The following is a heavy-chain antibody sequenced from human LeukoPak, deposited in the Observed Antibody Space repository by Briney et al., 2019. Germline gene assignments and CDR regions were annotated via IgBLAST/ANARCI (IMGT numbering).Heavy chain of an antibody. CDR2: ISGSGGST. V-gene: IGHV3-23*01. Sequence: GGSLRLSCAASGFTFDDYTMHWVRQAPGKGLEWVSAISGSGGSTYYADSVKGRFTISRDNSKNTLYLQMNSLRAEDTAVYYCAKVHGEPITINWFDPWGQGTLVTVSS. D-gene: IGHD3-10*01. J-gene: IGHJ5*02. CDR1: GFTFDDYT. CDR3: AKVHGEPITINWFDP.